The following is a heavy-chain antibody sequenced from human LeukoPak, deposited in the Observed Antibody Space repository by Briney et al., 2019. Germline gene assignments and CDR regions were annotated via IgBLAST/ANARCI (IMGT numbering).Heavy chain of an antibody. D-gene: IGHD3-16*02. V-gene: IGHV3-74*01. CDR2: INSNGITT. CDR1: GFIFSSYW. Sequence: GGSLRLSCAASGFIFSSYWIHWVRQAPGKGLVWVSRINSNGITTNYADSVKGRFTTFRDNAKNTLYLQMNSLRVEDTAVYYCARAGSYRLDYWGQGTLVTVSS. CDR3: ARAGSYRLDY. J-gene: IGHJ4*02.